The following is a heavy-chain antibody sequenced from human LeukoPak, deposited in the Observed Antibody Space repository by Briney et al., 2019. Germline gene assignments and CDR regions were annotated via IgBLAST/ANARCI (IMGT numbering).Heavy chain of an antibody. J-gene: IGHJ4*02. D-gene: IGHD2-15*01. CDR3: ARALNPLPGTYYFDY. V-gene: IGHV4-59*12. CDR1: GGSISSYY. Sequence: SETLSLTCTVSGGSISSYYWSWIRQPPGKGLEWIGYIYYSGSTNYNPSLKSRVTISVDTSKNQFSLKLTSVTAADTAVYYCARALNPLPGTYYFDYWGQGTLVTVSS. CDR2: IYYSGST.